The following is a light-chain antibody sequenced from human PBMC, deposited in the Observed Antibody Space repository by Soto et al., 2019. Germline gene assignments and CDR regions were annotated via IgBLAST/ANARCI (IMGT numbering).Light chain of an antibody. CDR1: NSDVGAYNY. CDR2: DLN. V-gene: IGLV2-11*01. Sequence: QSALTQPHSVSGSPGQSVAISCTGTNSDVGAYNYVSWYQHHPGNAPKLIIYDLNKRPSGVPDRFSASKSGNTATLSISGLHLDDEADYDCCSYAGSTTSVLVGGGTKLTVL. CDR3: CSYAGSTTSVL. J-gene: IGLJ2*01.